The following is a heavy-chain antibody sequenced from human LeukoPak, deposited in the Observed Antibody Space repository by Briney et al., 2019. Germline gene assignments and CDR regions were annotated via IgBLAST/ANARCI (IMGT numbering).Heavy chain of an antibody. D-gene: IGHD3-9*01. CDR3: AKGKHYDILTGYFDY. J-gene: IGHJ4*02. V-gene: IGHV3-53*01. Sequence: GGSLRLSCAASGFTVSSNYMSWVRQAPGKGLEWVSVIYSGGSTYYADSVKGRFTISRDNSKNTLYLQMNSLRAEDTAVYYCAKGKHYDILTGYFDYWGQGTLVTVSS. CDR1: GFTVSSNY. CDR2: IYSGGST.